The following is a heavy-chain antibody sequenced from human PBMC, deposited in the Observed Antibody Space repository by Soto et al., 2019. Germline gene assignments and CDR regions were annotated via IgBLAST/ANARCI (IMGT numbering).Heavy chain of an antibody. V-gene: IGHV3-23*01. CDR3: AKAISGYNALLDH. CDR1: GFSFSSYA. D-gene: IGHD1-20*01. Sequence: GGSLRLSCAASGFSFSSYAMNWVRQAPGKGLEWVSVITDSGGSTYYADSVKGRFTISRDNSKNTLYVQMNSLRAEDTAVYYCAKAISGYNALLDHWGQGTRVTGSS. J-gene: IGHJ5*02. CDR2: ITDSGGST.